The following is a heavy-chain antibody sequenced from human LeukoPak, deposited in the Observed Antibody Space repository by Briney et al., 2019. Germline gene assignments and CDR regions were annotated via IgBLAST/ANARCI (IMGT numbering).Heavy chain of an antibody. CDR2: TYNGGST. Sequence: SETLSLTCTVSGGSVSSSIYHWFWIRQPPGKGLEWIGLTYNGGSTYYNPSLKSRVTISVDMAKNQFSLKVMSVTAADTAVYYCVRGHGGYWGQGTLVTVSS. CDR3: VRGHGGY. V-gene: IGHV4-61*01. J-gene: IGHJ4*02. CDR1: GGSVSSSIYH.